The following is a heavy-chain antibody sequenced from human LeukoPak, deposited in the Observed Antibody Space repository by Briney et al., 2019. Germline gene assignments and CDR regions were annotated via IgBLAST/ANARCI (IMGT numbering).Heavy chain of an antibody. D-gene: IGHD2-2*01. CDR3: ARQAGSYAFYYYDY. CDR2: IYYSGST. J-gene: IGHJ4*02. CDR1: GGSISSYY. V-gene: IGHV4-59*08. Sequence: PSETLSLTCTVSGGSISSYYWSWIRQPPGKGLEWIGYIYYSGSTNYNPSLKSRVTISVDTSKNQFSLKLSSVTAADTAVYYCARQAGSYAFYYYDYWGQGTLVTVSS.